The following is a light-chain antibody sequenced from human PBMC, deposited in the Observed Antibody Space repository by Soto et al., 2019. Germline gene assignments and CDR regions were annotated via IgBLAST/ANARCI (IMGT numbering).Light chain of an antibody. J-gene: IGLJ2*01. CDR1: SSDVGAYNY. Sequence: QSALTQPRSVSGSPGQSVTISCTGTSSDVGAYNYVSWYQQHPGIAPKLMIYDVAKRPSGVPDRFSGSKSGNTASLTISGLQAEDEADYYCCSYAGTYTGIFGGGTKVTVL. CDR3: CSYAGTYTGI. CDR2: DVA. V-gene: IGLV2-11*01.